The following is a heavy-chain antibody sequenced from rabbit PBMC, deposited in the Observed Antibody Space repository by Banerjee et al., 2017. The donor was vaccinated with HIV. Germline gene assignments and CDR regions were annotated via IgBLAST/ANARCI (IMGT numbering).Heavy chain of an antibody. CDR3: VREVYHILGL. CDR2: IYPGGGII. D-gene: IGHD1-1*01. CDR1: GIDFSIHG. V-gene: IGHV1S47*01. Sequence: ELVESGGGLVQPGESLKLSCKASGIDFSIHGINWVRQAPGKGLEWIAYIYPGGGIINYANSVKGRFTVSSDNAQNTVDLKMTSLTGADTATYFCVREVYHILGLWGPGTLVTVS. J-gene: IGHJ4*01.